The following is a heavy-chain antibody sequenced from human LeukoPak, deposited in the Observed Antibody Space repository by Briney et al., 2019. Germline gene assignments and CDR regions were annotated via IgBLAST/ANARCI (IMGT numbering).Heavy chain of an antibody. Sequence: SETLSLTCTVSGGSISSSSYYWGWIRQPPGKGLEWIGSIYYSGSTYYNPSLKSRVTISVDTSKNQFSLKLSSVTAADTAVYYCARDPYYYNILGFDYWGQGTLVTVSS. D-gene: IGHD2/OR15-2a*01. CDR1: GGSISSSSYY. V-gene: IGHV4-39*07. CDR2: IYYSGST. J-gene: IGHJ4*02. CDR3: ARDPYYYNILGFDY.